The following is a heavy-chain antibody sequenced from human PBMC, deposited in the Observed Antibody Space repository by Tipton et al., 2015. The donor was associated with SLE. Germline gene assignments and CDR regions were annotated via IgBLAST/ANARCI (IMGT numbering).Heavy chain of an antibody. CDR1: GGSISSGSYY. D-gene: IGHD3-10*01. Sequence: TLSLTCTVSGGSISSGSYYWSWIRQPAGKGLEWIGYIYTSGSTNYNPSLKSRVTISVDTSKNQFSLKLSSVTAADTAVYYCARGQYYGSGSYFDYWGQGTLVTVSS. CDR2: IYTSGST. V-gene: IGHV4-61*09. CDR3: ARGQYYGSGSYFDY. J-gene: IGHJ4*02.